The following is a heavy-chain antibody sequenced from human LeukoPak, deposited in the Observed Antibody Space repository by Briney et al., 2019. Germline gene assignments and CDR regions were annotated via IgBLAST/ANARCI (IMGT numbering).Heavy chain of an antibody. Sequence: ASVKVSCKASGYTFTGYYMHWVRQAPGQGLEWMGWINPNSGGTNYAQKFQGRVTMTRDTSISTAYMELSRLRSDDTAVYYCVRGDGSGIVVVPAAVVYWGQGTLVTVSS. D-gene: IGHD2-2*01. CDR3: VRGDGSGIVVVPAAVVY. CDR1: GYTFTGYY. CDR2: INPNSGGT. J-gene: IGHJ4*02. V-gene: IGHV1-2*02.